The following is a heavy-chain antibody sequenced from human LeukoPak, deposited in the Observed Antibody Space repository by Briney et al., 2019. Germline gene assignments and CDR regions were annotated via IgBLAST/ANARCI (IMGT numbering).Heavy chain of an antibody. Sequence: SETLSLTCAVSGYSISSGYYWGWIRQPPGKGLEWIGSIYHSGSTYYNPSLKSRVTISVDTSKNQFSLKLSSVTAADTAVYYCAGILSGEDDAFDIWGQGTMVTVSS. CDR1: GYSISSGYY. J-gene: IGHJ3*02. CDR2: IYHSGST. D-gene: IGHD3-10*01. CDR3: AGILSGEDDAFDI. V-gene: IGHV4-38-2*01.